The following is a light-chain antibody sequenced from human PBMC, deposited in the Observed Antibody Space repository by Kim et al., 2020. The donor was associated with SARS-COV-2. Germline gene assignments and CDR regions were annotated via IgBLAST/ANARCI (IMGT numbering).Light chain of an antibody. CDR3: QQRSDWPPENS. J-gene: IGKJ2*03. Sequence: EIVLTQSPATLSLSPGERATLSCRTSQSVDSHLAWFQQKPGQAPRLLNYHAFIRATGIPARFSGSGSGTDFTLTISGLEPEDFAVYYCQQRSDWPPENSFGQGTKLEI. V-gene: IGKV3-11*01. CDR1: QSVDSH. CDR2: HAF.